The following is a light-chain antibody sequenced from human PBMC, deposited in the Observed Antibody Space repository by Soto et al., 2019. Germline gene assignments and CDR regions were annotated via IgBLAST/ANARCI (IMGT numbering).Light chain of an antibody. CDR1: QSVVSDY. J-gene: IGKJ2*01. CDR2: GAS. Sequence: EIVLTQSPDTLSLSPGEGVTLSCRASQSVVSDYVAWYQQKPGQAPRLLIYGASIGATGVPARFSGSGSGTDFTLTISRLEPEDFAVYYCQQYGGAPYTFGPGT. CDR3: QQYGGAPYT. V-gene: IGKV3-20*01.